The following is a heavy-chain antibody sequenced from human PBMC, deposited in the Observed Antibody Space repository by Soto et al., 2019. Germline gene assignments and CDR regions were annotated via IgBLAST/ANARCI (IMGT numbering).Heavy chain of an antibody. J-gene: IGHJ4*02. Sequence: GESLKISCKGSGFTFTAYWIGWVRQMPGKGLEWMGIMFPGDSTTRYSPSFQGQVTMSADKSISTAYLQWNSLEASDTAMYYCARVVIGYCSSTSCPADYWGQGALVTVSS. CDR2: MFPGDSTT. D-gene: IGHD2-2*01. V-gene: IGHV5-51*01. CDR1: GFTFTAYW. CDR3: ARVVIGYCSSTSCPADY.